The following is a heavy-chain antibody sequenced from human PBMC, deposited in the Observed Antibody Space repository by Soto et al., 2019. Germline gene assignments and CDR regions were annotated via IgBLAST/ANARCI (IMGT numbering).Heavy chain of an antibody. CDR2: IYPGDSDT. Sequence: GASLKICCEVSGYTFTTYWIGWVRQMPGRGLEWMGIIYPGDSDTNYSPSFQGQVTISADKSVSTAYLHWSSLEASDTAMYYCARLMTTIFGVVLGFDYWGEGTLVTVSS. CDR1: GYTFTTYW. V-gene: IGHV5-51*01. CDR3: ARLMTTIFGVVLGFDY. D-gene: IGHD3-3*01. J-gene: IGHJ4*02.